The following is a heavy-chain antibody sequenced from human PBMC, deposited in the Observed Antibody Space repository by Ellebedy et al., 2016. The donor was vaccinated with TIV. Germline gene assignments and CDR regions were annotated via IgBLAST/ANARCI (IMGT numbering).Heavy chain of an antibody. V-gene: IGHV4-34*01. CDR3: VRGWPGGGNFDY. D-gene: IGHD1-1*01. CDR2: INHSGST. J-gene: IGHJ4*02. Sequence: SETLSLTXAVYGGSFSGYYWSWIRQPPGKGLEWIGEINHSGSTNYNPSLKSRVAISVDTSKNQFSLKLSSVTAADTAVYYCVRGWPGGGNFDYWGQGTLVTVSS. CDR1: GGSFSGYY.